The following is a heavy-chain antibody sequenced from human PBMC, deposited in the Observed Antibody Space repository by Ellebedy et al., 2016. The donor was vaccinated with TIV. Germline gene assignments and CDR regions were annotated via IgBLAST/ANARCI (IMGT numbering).Heavy chain of an antibody. V-gene: IGHV3-21*01. CDR2: ISSSSSYI. D-gene: IGHD2-15*01. CDR1: RFTFSSYS. Sequence: GESLKISCAASRFTFSSYSMNWVRQAPGKGLEWVSSISSSSSYIYYAYSVKGRFTISRDNAKNSLYLQMNSLRAEDTAVYYCARDGKEDAGRDIVVVVAAHYYYGMDVWGQGTTVTVSS. CDR3: ARDGKEDAGRDIVVVVAAHYYYGMDV. J-gene: IGHJ6*02.